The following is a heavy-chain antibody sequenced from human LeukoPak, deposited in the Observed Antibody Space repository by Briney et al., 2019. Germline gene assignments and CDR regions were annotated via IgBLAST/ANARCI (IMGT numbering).Heavy chain of an antibody. V-gene: IGHV4-31*03. CDR3: ARESDCSSTSCSRRFDY. J-gene: IGHJ4*02. CDR1: GGSISSGAYY. Sequence: PSETLSLTCTVSGGSISSGAYYWSWIRQHPGKGLEWIGFIYYSGSTYYNPSLTSRVTISVDTPRNQFSLKLNSVTAADTAVYYCARESDCSSTSCSRRFDYWGQGTLVTVSS. CDR2: IYYSGST. D-gene: IGHD2-2*01.